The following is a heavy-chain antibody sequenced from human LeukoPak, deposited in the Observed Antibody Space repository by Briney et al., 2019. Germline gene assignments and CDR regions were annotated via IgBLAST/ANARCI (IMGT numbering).Heavy chain of an antibody. CDR1: GFTLSTFD. CDR3: ARAPTRWHNHFDP. CDR2: IGPADDT. V-gene: IGHV3-13*01. Sequence: GGSLRLSCAASGFTLSTFDMHWVRQVPGKGLEYVSHIGPADDTHYSDSVRGRFTISREDSKKSLYLQMNNLRAEDTGVYYCARAPTRWHNHFDPWGQGTLVTVSS. J-gene: IGHJ5*02. D-gene: IGHD1-14*01.